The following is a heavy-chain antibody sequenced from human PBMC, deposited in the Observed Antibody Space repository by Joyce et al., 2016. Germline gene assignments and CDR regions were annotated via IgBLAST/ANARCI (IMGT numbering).Heavy chain of an antibody. CDR3: ARDIHYYNSSGYYWGAFDI. D-gene: IGHD3-22*01. J-gene: IGHJ3*02. CDR2: ISAHHGNT. V-gene: IGHV1-18*01. CDR1: GYIFTTYG. Sequence: QVQLVQSGSEVKKPGASVEVSCKASGYIFTTYGISWVRQAPGQGFEWMVWISAHHGNTKYTQKCQGRVTMTIDTSTSTAYMELESLRSDDTAVYYCARDIHYYNSSGYYWGAFDIWGQGTMVSVSS.